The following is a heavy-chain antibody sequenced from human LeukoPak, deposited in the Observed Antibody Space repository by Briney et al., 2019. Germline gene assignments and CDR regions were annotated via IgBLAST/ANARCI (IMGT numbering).Heavy chain of an antibody. Sequence: GASVKVSCKASGYTFTGYYMHWVQQAPGQGLEWMGWINPNSGGTNYAQKFQGRVTMTRDTSISTAYMELSRLRSDDTAVYYCARADSGSYTYYFDYWGQGTLVTVSS. CDR1: GYTFTGYY. D-gene: IGHD3-10*01. J-gene: IGHJ4*02. V-gene: IGHV1-2*02. CDR3: ARADSGSYTYYFDY. CDR2: INPNSGGT.